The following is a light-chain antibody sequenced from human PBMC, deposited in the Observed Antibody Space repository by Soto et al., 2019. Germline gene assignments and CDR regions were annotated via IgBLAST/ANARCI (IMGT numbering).Light chain of an antibody. J-gene: IGKJ4*01. V-gene: IGKV1D-12*01. CDR2: AAS. Sequence: DVQMTQSPSSVDASVGDSVTIHCRASQGVSIWLAWYQQKPGRAPKLLIYAASSLQSGVPSMFSGSGSETDFTLTISALQPEDFATYYCQQANSFPFTFGGGTKVE. CDR3: QQANSFPFT. CDR1: QGVSIW.